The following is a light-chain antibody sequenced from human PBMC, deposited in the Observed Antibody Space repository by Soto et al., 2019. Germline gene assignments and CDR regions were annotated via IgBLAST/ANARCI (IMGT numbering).Light chain of an antibody. CDR3: QQYGSSGT. J-gene: IGKJ1*01. Sequence: AIQMSQSPSSLSASVGDRVTITGRASQGIRNDLAWYQQKPGKAPKLLIYAASSLQSGVPSRFSGSGAGTDFTLTISSLQPEDFAVYYCQQYGSSGTFGQGTKVDIK. CDR1: QGIRND. CDR2: AAS. V-gene: IGKV1-6*01.